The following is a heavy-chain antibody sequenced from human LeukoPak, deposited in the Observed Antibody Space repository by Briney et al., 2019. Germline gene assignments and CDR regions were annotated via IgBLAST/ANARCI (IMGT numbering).Heavy chain of an antibody. CDR1: GGSFSGXX. D-gene: IGHD2-2*01. V-gene: IGHV4-34*01. Sequence: VSGGSFSGXXXXXIRXXPGKXXXXXXXXNHSGSTNYNPSLKSRVTISVDRSKNQFSLKLSSVTAADTAVYYCARAQYQADRPYYFDYWGQGTLVTVSS. CDR3: ARAQYQADRPYYFDY. CDR2: XNHSGST. J-gene: IGHJ4*02.